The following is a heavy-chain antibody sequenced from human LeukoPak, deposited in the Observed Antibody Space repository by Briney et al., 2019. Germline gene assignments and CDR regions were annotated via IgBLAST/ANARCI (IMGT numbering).Heavy chain of an antibody. CDR2: ISSSSSYI. J-gene: IGHJ4*02. V-gene: IGHV3-21*01. CDR3: ARDRIGPELRTPGTFDY. CDR1: GFTFSSYS. Sequence: GGSLRLSCAASGFTFSSYSMNWVRQAPGKGLEWVSSISSSSSYIYYADSVKGRFTISRDNAKNSLYLQMNSLRAEDTAVYYCARDRIGPELRTPGTFDYWGQGTLVTVSS. D-gene: IGHD1-1*01.